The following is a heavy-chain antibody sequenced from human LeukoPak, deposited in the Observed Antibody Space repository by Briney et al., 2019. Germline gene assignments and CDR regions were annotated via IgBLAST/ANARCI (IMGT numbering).Heavy chain of an antibody. CDR3: ARDQLYSSGIDFDY. CDR2: ISGSSGTI. J-gene: IGHJ4*02. V-gene: IGHV3-9*01. CDR1: GFTFDEYA. Sequence: GRSLRLSCAASGFTFDEYAMLWVRQAPGKGREWVSSISGSSGTIYYADSVKGQFIISRDNSKNTLYLQMNSLRAEDTAVYYCARDQLYSSGIDFDYWGEGTLGTVSS. D-gene: IGHD6-19*01.